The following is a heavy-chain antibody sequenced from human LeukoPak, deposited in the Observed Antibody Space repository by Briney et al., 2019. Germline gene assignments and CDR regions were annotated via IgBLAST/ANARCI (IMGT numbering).Heavy chain of an antibody. D-gene: IGHD3-16*01. CDR2: TFYTGST. CDR3: ARHRDSLGFHNWFDP. J-gene: IGHJ5*02. V-gene: IGHV4-59*08. Sequence: SETLSLTCTVSGASISSYYWSWIRQSPGRGLEWIGFTFYTGSTNSNPSLKSRVTMSADPSKNQVSLRLISVTAADTAIYYCARHRDSLGFHNWFDPWGQGTLVSVSS. CDR1: GASISSYY.